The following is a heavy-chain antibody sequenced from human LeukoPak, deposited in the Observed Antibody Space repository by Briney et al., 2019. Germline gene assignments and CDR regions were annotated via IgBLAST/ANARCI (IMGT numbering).Heavy chain of an antibody. V-gene: IGHV1-24*01. Sequence: GSVKVSCKVSGYTLTELSMHWVRQAPGKGLEWMGGFDPEDGETIYAQKFQGRVTMTEDTSTDTAYMGLSSLRAEDTAVYYCARLMVRGILYYFDYWGQGTLVTVSS. D-gene: IGHD3-10*01. CDR2: FDPEDGET. J-gene: IGHJ4*02. CDR3: ARLMVRGILYYFDY. CDR1: GYTLTELS.